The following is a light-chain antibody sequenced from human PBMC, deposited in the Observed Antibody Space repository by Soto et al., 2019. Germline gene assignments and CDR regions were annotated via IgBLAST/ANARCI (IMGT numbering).Light chain of an antibody. Sequence: EIVLTQSPDTLSVSPGERATLSCRASQSVSSDLAWYQQKPGQAPRLLIYGASSRATGIPARFSGSGSGTDFTLTINSLEPEDFAVYYCQQRSSWPITFGQGTRLEIK. J-gene: IGKJ5*01. V-gene: IGKV3-11*01. CDR1: QSVSSD. CDR3: QQRSSWPIT. CDR2: GAS.